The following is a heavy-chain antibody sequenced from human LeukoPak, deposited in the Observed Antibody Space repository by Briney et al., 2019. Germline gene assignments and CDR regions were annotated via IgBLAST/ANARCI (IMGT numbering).Heavy chain of an antibody. J-gene: IGHJ4*02. V-gene: IGHV3-23*01. CDR3: AKDFDYYGSGSYYAIFDY. Sequence: PGGSLRLSCAASGFTFSSYAISWVRQAPGKGLEWVSAISGSGGSTYYADSVKGRFTISRDNSKNTLYLQMNSLRAEDTAVYYCAKDFDYYGSGSYYAIFDYWGQGTPVTVSS. CDR2: ISGSGGST. CDR1: GFTFSSYA. D-gene: IGHD3-10*01.